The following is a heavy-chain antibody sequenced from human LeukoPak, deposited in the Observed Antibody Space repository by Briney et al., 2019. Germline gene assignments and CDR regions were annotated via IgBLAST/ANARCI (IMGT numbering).Heavy chain of an antibody. CDR2: IRYDGSNK. CDR1: GFTFSSYG. CDR3: AKDGGPSGYIGAFDY. J-gene: IGHJ4*02. D-gene: IGHD3-3*01. Sequence: GGSLRLSCAASGFTFSSYGMHWVRQAPGKGLEWVAFIRYDGSNKYYADSVKGRFTISRDNSKNTLYLQMNSLRAEDTAVYYCAKDGGPSGYIGAFDYWGQGTLVTVSS. V-gene: IGHV3-30*02.